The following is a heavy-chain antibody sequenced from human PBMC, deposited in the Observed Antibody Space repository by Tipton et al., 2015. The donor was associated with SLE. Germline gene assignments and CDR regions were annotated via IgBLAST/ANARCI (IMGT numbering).Heavy chain of an antibody. CDR2: ISYSGAT. Sequence: TLSLTCIVSGGSITTRSYYWGWIRQPPGKGLEWIASISYSGATYYNPSLKSRVIISLDTSKNQFSLKLSSVTAADTAVYYCARDWRGWYFDLWGRGTLVTVSS. V-gene: IGHV4-39*07. CDR1: GGSITTRSYY. D-gene: IGHD3-10*01. CDR3: ARDWRGWYFDL. J-gene: IGHJ2*01.